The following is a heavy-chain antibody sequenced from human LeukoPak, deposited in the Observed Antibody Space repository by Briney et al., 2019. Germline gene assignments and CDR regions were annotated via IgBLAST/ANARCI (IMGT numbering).Heavy chain of an antibody. J-gene: IGHJ5*02. CDR1: GGSFSGYY. Sequence: SETLSLTCAVYGGSFSGYYWSWIRQPPGKGLEWIGEINHSGSTNYNPSLKSRVTISVDTSKNQFSLKLSSMTAADTAVYYCARGRGIAAAGTGWFDPWGQGTLVTVSS. D-gene: IGHD6-13*01. V-gene: IGHV4-34*01. CDR2: INHSGST. CDR3: ARGRGIAAAGTGWFDP.